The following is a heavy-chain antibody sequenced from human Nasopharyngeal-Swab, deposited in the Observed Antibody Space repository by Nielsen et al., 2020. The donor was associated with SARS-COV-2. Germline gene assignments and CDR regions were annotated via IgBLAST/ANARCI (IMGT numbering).Heavy chain of an antibody. CDR3: ARPSPSVGVLWFGELSYAFDI. D-gene: IGHD3-10*01. J-gene: IGHJ3*02. CDR2: IYYSGST. V-gene: IGHV4-39*01. Sequence: SETLSLTCTVSGGSISSSSYYWGWIRQPPEKGLEWIGSIYYSGSTYYNPSLKSRVTISVDTSKNQFSLKLSSVTAADTAVYYCARPSPSVGVLWFGELSYAFDIWGQGTMVTVSS. CDR1: GGSISSSSYY.